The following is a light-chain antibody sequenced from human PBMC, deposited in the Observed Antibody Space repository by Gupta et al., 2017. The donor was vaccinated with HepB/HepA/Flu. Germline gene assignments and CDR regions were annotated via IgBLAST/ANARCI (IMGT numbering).Light chain of an antibody. V-gene: IGKV3-15*01. Sequence: EIVLTQSPATLYVSPGESATLSCRASQNIGTDLAWYQQRPGQTPTILIDHGTNRATGAPARFSGSGSGTEFTLAISSLQSDDFAIYYCLQYNSWPRTFGQGTKVEIK. CDR3: LQYNSWPRT. CDR1: QNIGTD. J-gene: IGKJ1*01. CDR2: HGT.